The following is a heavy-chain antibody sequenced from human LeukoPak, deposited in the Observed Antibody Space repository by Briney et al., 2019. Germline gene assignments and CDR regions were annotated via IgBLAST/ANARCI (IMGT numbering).Heavy chain of an antibody. CDR2: IGGSGTST. CDR3: AKDSFPEYSSSWVDY. CDR1: GFTFISYA. J-gene: IGHJ4*02. D-gene: IGHD6-13*01. Sequence: GGSLRLSCAASGFTFISYAMRWVRQAPGKGLEWVSGIGGSGTSTYYADSVKGRFTISRDNSKNSLYLQMNSLRAEDTALYYCAKDSFPEYSSSWVDYWGQGTLVTVSS. V-gene: IGHV3-23*01.